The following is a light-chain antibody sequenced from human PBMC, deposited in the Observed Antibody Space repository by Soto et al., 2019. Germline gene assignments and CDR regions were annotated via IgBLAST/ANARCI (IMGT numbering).Light chain of an antibody. CDR3: QQYNSYSPLT. CDR2: AAS. CDR1: QGISSY. Sequence: AIRMTQSPSSFSASTGDRVTITCRASQGISSYLAWYQQKPGKAPKLLIYAASTLQSGVPSRFSGSGSGTDFTLTISCLQSDDFATYYCQQYNSYSPLTFGGGTKVEIK. J-gene: IGKJ4*01. V-gene: IGKV1-8*01.